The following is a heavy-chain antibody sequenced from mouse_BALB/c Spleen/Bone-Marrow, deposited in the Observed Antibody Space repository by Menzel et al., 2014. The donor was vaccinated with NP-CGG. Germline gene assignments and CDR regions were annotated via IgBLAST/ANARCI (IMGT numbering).Heavy chain of an antibody. CDR3: ARSLYPRAMDY. CDR1: GFTFTDYY. Sequence: EVMLVESGGGLVQPGGSLRLSCATSGFTFTDYYMSWVRQPPGKALEWLGFIRNKANAYTTEYSASVKGRFTISRDNSQSILYLQMNNLRAEDSATYYCARSLYPRAMDYWGQGTSVTVSS. CDR2: IRNKANAYTT. V-gene: IGHV7-3*02. J-gene: IGHJ4*01. D-gene: IGHD2-1*01.